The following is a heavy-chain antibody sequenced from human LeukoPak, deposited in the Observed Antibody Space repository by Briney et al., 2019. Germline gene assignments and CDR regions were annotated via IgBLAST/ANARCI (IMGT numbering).Heavy chain of an antibody. J-gene: IGHJ5*02. CDR2: ISSSSSYI. CDR1: GFTFSIYS. Sequence: KPGGSLRLSCAASGFTFSIYSMNWVRQAPGKGLEWVSSISSSSSYIYYADSVKGRFTISRDNAKNSLYLQMNTLRAEDTAVYYCARADGWLVRGWFDPWGQGTLVTVSS. D-gene: IGHD6-19*01. CDR3: ARADGWLVRGWFDP. V-gene: IGHV3-21*01.